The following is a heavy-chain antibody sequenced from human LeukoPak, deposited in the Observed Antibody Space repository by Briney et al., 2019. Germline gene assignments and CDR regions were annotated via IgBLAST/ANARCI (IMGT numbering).Heavy chain of an antibody. CDR2: INPSGGST. CDR3: ARARFSPGFFDY. D-gene: IGHD3-16*01. Sequence: ASVKVSCKASVYTFTSYYMHWVRQAPGQGLEWMGIINPSGGSTSYAQKFQGRVTMTRDTSTSTVYMELSSLRSEDTAVYYCARARFSPGFFDYWGQGTLVTVSS. V-gene: IGHV1-46*01. CDR1: VYTFTSYY. J-gene: IGHJ4*02.